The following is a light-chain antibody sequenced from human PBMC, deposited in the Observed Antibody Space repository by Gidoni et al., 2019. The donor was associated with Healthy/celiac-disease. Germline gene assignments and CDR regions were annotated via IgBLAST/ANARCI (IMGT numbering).Light chain of an antibody. V-gene: IGKV3-20*01. CDR1: QSVSRSY. CDR2: GAA. Sequence: DIVLTRYPGTLSLSPGERATLSCRASQSVSRSYLAWYQQKPGQAPRLLISGAASSATGIPDRFSGSGSGTDFTLTISRLDPEDFAVYYCQQYGSSPLYTFGQGTKLEIK. J-gene: IGKJ2*01. CDR3: QQYGSSPLYT.